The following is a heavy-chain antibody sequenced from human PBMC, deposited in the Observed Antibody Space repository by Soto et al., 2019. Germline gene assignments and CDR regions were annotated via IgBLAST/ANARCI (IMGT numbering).Heavy chain of an antibody. J-gene: IGHJ4*02. Sequence: GGSLRLSCAASGFTVSTKYMSCFRQAPGKGLEWVSVIYSGGSTFYADSVRGRFTISRDNSKNTVNLQMNSLRAEDTAVYYCARDPWAADYWGQGTLVTVSS. CDR2: IYSGGST. D-gene: IGHD3-16*01. CDR1: GFTVSTKY. V-gene: IGHV3-66*01. CDR3: ARDPWAADY.